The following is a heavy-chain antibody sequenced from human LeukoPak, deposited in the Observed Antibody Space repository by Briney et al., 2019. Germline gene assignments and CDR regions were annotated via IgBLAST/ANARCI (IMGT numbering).Heavy chain of an antibody. D-gene: IGHD2-15*01. J-gene: IGHJ1*01. CDR2: ITHNGST. CDR1: GESLNDYY. V-gene: IGHV4-34*01. CDR3: ARGFCRGDSCYSAEYFQH. Sequence: SETLSLTCGVHGESLNDYYWSWIRQSPGKGLEWIGEITHNGSTTFNPSLESRLTISVDTSKKQFSLKLTSVTAADASVYFCARGFCRGDSCYSAEYFQHWGQGTLVTVSS.